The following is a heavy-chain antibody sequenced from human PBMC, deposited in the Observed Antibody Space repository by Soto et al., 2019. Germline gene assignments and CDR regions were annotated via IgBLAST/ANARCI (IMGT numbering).Heavy chain of an antibody. CDR3: ARVGKRITIFGVVKGDAFDI. J-gene: IGHJ3*02. CDR1: GGSISSGGYY. CDR2: IYYSGST. V-gene: IGHV4-31*03. Sequence: SGTLSLTCTVSGGSISSGGYYWSWIRQHPGKGLEWIGYIYYSGSTYYNPSLKSRVTISVDTSKNQFSLKLSSVTAADTAVYYCARVGKRITIFGVVKGDAFDIWVQGTMVTVSS. D-gene: IGHD3-3*01.